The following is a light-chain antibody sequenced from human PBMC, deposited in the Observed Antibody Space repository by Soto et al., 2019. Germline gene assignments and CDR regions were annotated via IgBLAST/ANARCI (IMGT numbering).Light chain of an antibody. CDR3: QPLFLFPPT. CDR1: QGIIND. Sequence: IQLTQSPSSLSESVGARVNITCRASQGIINDFAWYQQKPGTAPKLLIYGASTLQSGVPSRFGGSGSGTDVTLNFSSLQHEDFATYYCQPLFLFPPTFAPGPKVDIK. CDR2: GAS. J-gene: IGKJ3*01. V-gene: IGKV1-9*01.